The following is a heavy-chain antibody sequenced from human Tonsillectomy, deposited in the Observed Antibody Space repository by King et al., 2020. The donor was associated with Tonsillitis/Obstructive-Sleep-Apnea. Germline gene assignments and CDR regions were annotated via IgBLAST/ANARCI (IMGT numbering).Heavy chain of an antibody. J-gene: IGHJ4*02. D-gene: IGHD6-19*01. CDR3: ARISVAGTCFDY. V-gene: IGHV5-10-1*01. Sequence: VQLVQSGAEVKKPGEALRISCKGSGDSFTSYWINWVRQMPGKGLGWRGRIDPSDSYTNYSPSFQGHVTISADKSISTAYLQWSSLKASDTAMYYCARISVAGTCFDYWGQGTLVTVSS. CDR2: IDPSDSYT. CDR1: GDSFTSYW.